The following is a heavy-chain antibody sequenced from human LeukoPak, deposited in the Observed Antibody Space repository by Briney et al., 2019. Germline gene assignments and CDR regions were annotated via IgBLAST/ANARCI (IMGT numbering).Heavy chain of an antibody. D-gene: IGHD1-26*01. V-gene: IGHV3-74*03. CDR3: AREAGATNG. CDR2: INSDASRI. Sequence: GGSLRLSCAASGFTLSNYWMQWVRQAPGKGPVWVARINSDASRITYADSVKGRFTISRDNAKSSLYLQMNYLRAEDTAVYYCAREAGATNGWGQGTLVTVSS. J-gene: IGHJ4*02. CDR1: GFTLSNYW.